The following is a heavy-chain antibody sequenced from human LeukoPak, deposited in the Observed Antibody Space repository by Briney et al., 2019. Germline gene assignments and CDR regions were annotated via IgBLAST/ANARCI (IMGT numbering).Heavy chain of an antibody. Sequence: GASVKVSCKASGGTFSSYTISWVRQAPGQGLEWMGRIIPILGIANYAQKFQGRVTITADKSTSTAYMELSSLRSEDTAVYYCARDLSYFDTSGFFDSGDWFDPWGQGTLVTVSS. CDR2: IIPILGIA. V-gene: IGHV1-69*04. D-gene: IGHD3-22*01. J-gene: IGHJ5*02. CDR3: ARDLSYFDTSGFFDSGDWFDP. CDR1: GGTFSSYT.